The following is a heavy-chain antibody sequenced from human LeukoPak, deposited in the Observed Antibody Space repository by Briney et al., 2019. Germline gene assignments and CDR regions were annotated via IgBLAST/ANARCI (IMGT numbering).Heavy chain of an antibody. CDR2: ISGSGGST. CDR1: GFTFSSYA. J-gene: IGHJ4*02. V-gene: IGHV3-23*01. CDR3: AKCLAGSGSPGDY. D-gene: IGHD1-26*01. Sequence: PGGSLRLSCAASGFTFSSYAMSWVRQAPGKGLEWVSAISGSGGSTYYADSVKGRFTISRDNSKNTLNLQMNSLRAEDTAVYYCAKCLAGSGSPGDYWGQGTLVTVSS.